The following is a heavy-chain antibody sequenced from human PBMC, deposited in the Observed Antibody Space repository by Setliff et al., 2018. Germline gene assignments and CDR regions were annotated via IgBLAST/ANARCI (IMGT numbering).Heavy chain of an antibody. D-gene: IGHD3-3*01. J-gene: IGHJ4*02. CDR1: GYTFTGYY. CDR3: ARADYDFWSGYYYAPDY. V-gene: IGHV1-2*02. Sequence: AASVKVSCKASGYTFTGYYMHWVRQAPGQGLEWMGWINPNSGGTNYAQKFQGRVTMTRDTSISPAYMELSRLRSDDTAVYYCARADYDFWSGYYYAPDYWGPGTLVTVSS. CDR2: INPNSGGT.